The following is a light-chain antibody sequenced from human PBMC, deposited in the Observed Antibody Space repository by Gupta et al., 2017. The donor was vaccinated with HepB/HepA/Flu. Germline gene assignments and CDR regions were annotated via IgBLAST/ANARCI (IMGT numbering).Light chain of an antibody. CDR1: QSVSSY. V-gene: IGKV3-11*01. Sequence: EIVLTQSPATLSLSPGERATLSCRASQSVSSYLVWYQQTPGQAPRLLIYDASNRATGLPARFSGSASGTYFPLTSSILAPEDFAVYYSQRRSSWRHSFGGGTRLEIK. J-gene: IGKJ4*01. CDR2: DAS. CDR3: QRRSSWRHS.